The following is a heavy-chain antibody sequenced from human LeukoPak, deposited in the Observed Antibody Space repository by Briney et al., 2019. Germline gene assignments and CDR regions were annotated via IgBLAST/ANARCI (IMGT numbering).Heavy chain of an antibody. J-gene: IGHJ4*02. Sequence: GGALRLSCAASGFTFSDYSMNWVRQTPRKGLEWVSCIIGSGSYIYYTDSVRGRFTISRDNAKNSLHLQVNSLRAEDTAVYYCVRERFHGSGAPKFDFWGQGTLVTVSS. V-gene: IGHV3-21*06. CDR3: VRERFHGSGAPKFDF. CDR2: IIGSGSYI. D-gene: IGHD3-10*01. CDR1: GFTFSDYS.